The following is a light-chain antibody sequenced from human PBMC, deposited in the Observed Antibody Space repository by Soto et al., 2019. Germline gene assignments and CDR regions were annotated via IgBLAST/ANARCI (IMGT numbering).Light chain of an antibody. CDR2: DAS. CDR3: QQYNSYPYT. CDR1: QRISSW. V-gene: IGKV1-5*01. Sequence: DIQMTQSPSTLSASVGDRVTITCRASQRISSWLAWYQQKPVKAPKLLIYDASSLESGVPSRFSGSGSGTEFTLTISSLQPDDFATYYCQQYNSYPYTFGQGTKLEIK. J-gene: IGKJ2*01.